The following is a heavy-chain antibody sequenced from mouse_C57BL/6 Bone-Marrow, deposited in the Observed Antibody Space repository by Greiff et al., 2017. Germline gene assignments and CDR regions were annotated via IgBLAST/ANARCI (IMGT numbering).Heavy chain of an antibody. CDR2: INPSTGGT. J-gene: IGHJ4*01. D-gene: IGHD2-3*01. V-gene: IGHV1-42*01. CDR3: ARTIYDGYYGYAMDY. CDR1: GYSFTGYY. Sequence: VQLQQSGPELVKPGASVKISCKASGYSFTGYYMNWVKQSPEKSLEWIGEINPSTGGTTYNQKFKARATLTVDKSSSTAYMQLKSLTSDDSAVYYCARTIYDGYYGYAMDYWGQGTSVTVSS.